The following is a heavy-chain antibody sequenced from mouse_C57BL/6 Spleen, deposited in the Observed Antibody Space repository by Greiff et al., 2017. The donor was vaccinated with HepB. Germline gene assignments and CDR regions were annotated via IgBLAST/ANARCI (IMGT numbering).Heavy chain of an antibody. CDR2: IYPGDGDT. D-gene: IGHD4-1*01. CDR3: ARWEFSYAMDY. J-gene: IGHJ4*01. V-gene: IGHV1-82*01. CDR1: GYAFSSSW. Sequence: QVQLQQSGPELVKPGASVKISCKASGYAFSSSWMNWVKQRPGKGLEWIGRIYPGDGDTNYNGKFKGKATLTADKSSSTAYMQLSSLTSEDSAVYFCARWEFSYAMDYWGQGTSVTVSS.